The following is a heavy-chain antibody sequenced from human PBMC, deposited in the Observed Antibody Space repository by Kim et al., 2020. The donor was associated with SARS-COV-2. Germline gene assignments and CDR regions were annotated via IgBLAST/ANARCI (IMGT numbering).Heavy chain of an antibody. CDR1: GYTFTSYG. V-gene: IGHV1-18*04. CDR2: ISAYNGNT. D-gene: IGHD2-2*01. CDR3: ARGGLHNEGCSTSCHPWGY. J-gene: IGHJ4*02. Sequence: ASVKVSCKASGYTFTSYGISWVRQAPGQGLEWMGWISAYNGNTNYAQKLQGRVTMTTDTSTSTAYMELRSLRSDDTAVYYCARGGLHNEGCSTSCHPWGYWGQGTLVTVSS.